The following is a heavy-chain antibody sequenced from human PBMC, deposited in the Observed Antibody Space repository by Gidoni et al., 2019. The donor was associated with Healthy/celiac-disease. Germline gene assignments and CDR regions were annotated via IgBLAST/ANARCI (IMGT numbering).Heavy chain of an antibody. CDR3: ARDRGSLDP. CDR2: IYTSGST. Sequence: QVQLQESGPGLVTPSQTLSLTCTVSGGSISSGSYYWRWIRQPAGKGLEWIGRIYTSGSTNYNPSLKSRVTISVDTSKNQFSLKLSSVTAADTAVYYCARDRGSLDPWVQGTLVTVSS. CDR1: GGSISSGSYY. J-gene: IGHJ5*02. V-gene: IGHV4-61*02. D-gene: IGHD1-26*01.